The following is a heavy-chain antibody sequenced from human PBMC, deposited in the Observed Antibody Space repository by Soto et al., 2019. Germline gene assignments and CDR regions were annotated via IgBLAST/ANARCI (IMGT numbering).Heavy chain of an antibody. J-gene: IGHJ3*02. V-gene: IGHV4-30-2*01. D-gene: IGHD4-17*01. CDR1: GGSISSGGYS. CDR2: IYHSGST. CDR3: DRGDYGDTNDAFDI. Sequence: SQTLSLTCAVSGGSISSGGYSWSWIRQPPGKGLEWIGYIYHSGSTYYNPSLKSRVTISVDRSKNQFSLKLSSVTAADTAVYYCDRGDYGDTNDAFDIWGQGTMVTVSS.